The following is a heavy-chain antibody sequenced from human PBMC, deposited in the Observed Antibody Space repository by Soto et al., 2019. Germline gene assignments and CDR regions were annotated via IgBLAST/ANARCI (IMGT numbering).Heavy chain of an antibody. Sequence: QVQLVQSGAEVKKPGASVKVSCKASGSTFTRYGISWVRQAPGQGLEWMGWISTYNGNTNYAQKLQGRVTMTTDTAPSAAYKELRSLRSDDTAVDYCAHPAMVNYYYYGMDVWGQGTTVTVSS. CDR1: GSTFTRYG. V-gene: IGHV1-18*01. D-gene: IGHD5-18*01. CDR2: ISTYNGNT. J-gene: IGHJ6*02. CDR3: AHPAMVNYYYYGMDV.